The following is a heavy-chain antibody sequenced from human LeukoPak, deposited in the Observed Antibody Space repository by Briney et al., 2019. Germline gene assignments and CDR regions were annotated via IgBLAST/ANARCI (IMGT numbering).Heavy chain of an antibody. D-gene: IGHD3-10*01. CDR1: GFTFSSYD. CDR3: ARVSKPGWFDYYYMDV. CDR2: VLSDGSDQ. V-gene: IGHV3-30*19. J-gene: IGHJ6*03. Sequence: GGSLRLSCAASGFTFSSYDMHWVRQAPGKGLEWLAVVLSDGSDQYYGDSVQGRFTVSRDNSKNTLYLQMDNLRFEDTAVYYCARVSKPGWFDYYYMDVWGKGTTVIVSS.